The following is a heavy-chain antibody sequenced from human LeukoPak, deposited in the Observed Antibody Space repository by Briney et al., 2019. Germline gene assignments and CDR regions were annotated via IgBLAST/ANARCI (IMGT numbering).Heavy chain of an antibody. CDR1: GGSFSGYY. V-gene: IGHV4-34*01. D-gene: IGHD6-13*01. CDR2: INHSGST. J-gene: IGHJ4*02. CDR3: AEIAAAGTLFDY. Sequence: SETLSLTCAVYGGSFSGYYWSWIRQPPGKGLEWIGEINHSGSTNYNPSLASRVTISVDTSKNQFSLKLSSVTAADTAVYYCAEIAAAGTLFDYWGRGTLVTVSS.